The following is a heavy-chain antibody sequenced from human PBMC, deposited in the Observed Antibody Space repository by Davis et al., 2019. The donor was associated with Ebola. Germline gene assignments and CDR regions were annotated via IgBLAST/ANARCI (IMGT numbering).Heavy chain of an antibody. Sequence: AVSVKVSCKASGYTFTSYYMHWVRQAPGQGLEWMGIINPSGGSTSYAQKFQGRVTMTRNTSISTAYMELSSLRSEDTAVYYCARGDLTGTFDYWGQGTLVTVSS. D-gene: IGHD1-20*01. CDR3: ARGDLTGTFDY. J-gene: IGHJ4*02. CDR2: INPSGGST. CDR1: GYTFTSYY. V-gene: IGHV1-46*01.